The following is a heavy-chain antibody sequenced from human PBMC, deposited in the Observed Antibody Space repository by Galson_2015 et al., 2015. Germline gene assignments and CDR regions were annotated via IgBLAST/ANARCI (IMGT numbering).Heavy chain of an antibody. Sequence: SLRLSCAASGFTFSSYAMSWVRQAPGKGLEWVSAISGSGGSKYYADSVKGRFTISRDNSKNTLYLQMNSLRAEDTAVYYCAKGPSLRYGDEPPFSDYWGQGTLVTVSS. CDR2: ISGSGGSK. J-gene: IGHJ4*02. V-gene: IGHV3-23*01. CDR3: AKGPSLRYGDEPPFSDY. D-gene: IGHD4-17*01. CDR1: GFTFSSYA.